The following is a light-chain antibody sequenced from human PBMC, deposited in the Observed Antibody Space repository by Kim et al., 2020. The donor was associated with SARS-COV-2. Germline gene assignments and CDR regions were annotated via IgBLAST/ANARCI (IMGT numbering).Light chain of an antibody. CDR3: SSYTISNTLV. CDR2: NVS. Sequence: PGQSITLSCTGTSSDIGYNFVSWYQQHPGKAPELLIYNVSNRPSGVSNRFSGSKSGNMASLTISGLQAEDEADYYCSSYTISNTLVFGGGTQLTVL. V-gene: IGLV2-14*03. CDR1: SSDIGYNF. J-gene: IGLJ2*01.